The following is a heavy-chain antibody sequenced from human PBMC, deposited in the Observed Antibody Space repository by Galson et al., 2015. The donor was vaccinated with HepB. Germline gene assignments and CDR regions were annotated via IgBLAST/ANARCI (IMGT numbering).Heavy chain of an antibody. D-gene: IGHD6-19*01. CDR3: ARCRPDIAVIGIRGYYFDQ. CDR2: IYSGGTP. J-gene: IGHJ4*02. V-gene: IGHV3-53*01. CDR1: GVTDRSHY. Sequence: SLRLSCAAYGVTDRSHYMTWARQAPGEGLEWVPVIYSGGTPYHADSVKSRFTVSRDNSTNTLNLDMNSLRAEDTALYYCARCRPDIAVIGIRGYYFDQWGQGTLVTVSS.